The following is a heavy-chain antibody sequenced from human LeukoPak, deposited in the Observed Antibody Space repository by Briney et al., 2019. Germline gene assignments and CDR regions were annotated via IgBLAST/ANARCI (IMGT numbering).Heavy chain of an antibody. J-gene: IGHJ4*02. CDR3: ATGYYDILTGYLDFDY. CDR2: IYPGDSDT. V-gene: IGHV5-51*04. CDR1: GYSFTSYW. Sequence: GESLKISCKGSGYSFTSYWIGWVRQMLGKGLEWMGIIYPGDSDTRYSPSFQGQVTISADKPISTAYLQWSSLKASDTAMYYCATGYYDILTGYLDFDYWGQGTLVTVSS. D-gene: IGHD3-9*01.